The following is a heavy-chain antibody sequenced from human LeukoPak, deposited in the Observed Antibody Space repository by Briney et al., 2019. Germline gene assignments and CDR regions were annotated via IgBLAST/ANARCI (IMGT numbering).Heavy chain of an antibody. Sequence: SETLSLTCTVSGGSISSSSYYWGWIRQPPGKGLEWIGRIYTSGSTNYNPSLKSRVTISVDMSKNQFSLKLSSVTAADTAVYYCARDGYYYGSGADYWGQGTLVTVSS. J-gene: IGHJ4*02. V-gene: IGHV4-39*07. D-gene: IGHD3-10*01. CDR2: IYTSGST. CDR1: GGSISSSSYY. CDR3: ARDGYYYGSGADY.